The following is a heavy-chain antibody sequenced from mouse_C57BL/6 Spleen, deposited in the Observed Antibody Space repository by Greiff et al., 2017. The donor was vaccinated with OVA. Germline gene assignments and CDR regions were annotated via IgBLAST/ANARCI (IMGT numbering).Heavy chain of an antibody. CDR3: ANDYDGGFAY. V-gene: IGHV1-59*01. Sequence: VQLQQPGAELVRPGTSVKLSCKASGYTFPSSWMHWVKQRPGQGLEWIGVIDPSDSYTNYNQKFKGKATLTVDTSSSPAYMQLSSLKSEDSAVYCCANDYDGGFAYWGQGTLVTVSA. D-gene: IGHD2-4*01. CDR1: GYTFPSSW. CDR2: IDPSDSYT. J-gene: IGHJ3*01.